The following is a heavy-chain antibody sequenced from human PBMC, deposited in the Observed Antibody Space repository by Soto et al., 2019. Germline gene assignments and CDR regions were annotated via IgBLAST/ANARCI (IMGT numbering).Heavy chain of an antibody. D-gene: IGHD4-17*01. CDR3: ARRSREKYTVTYYPLDY. J-gene: IGHJ4*02. CDR1: GGTFSAYA. V-gene: IGHV1-69*01. Sequence: QLRLFQFGAGVKRLGSSVRVSCKAPGGTFSAYAFSWWRKAPGQGLEWRGGTIPIFGTANYAQKFQGRVTITADESTSTAYMELSSLRSEDTAVYYCARRSREKYTVTYYPLDYWGQGTLVTVSS. CDR2: TIPIFGTA.